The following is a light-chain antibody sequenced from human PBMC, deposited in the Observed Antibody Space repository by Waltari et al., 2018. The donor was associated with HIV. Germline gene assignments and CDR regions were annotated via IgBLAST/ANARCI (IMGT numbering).Light chain of an antibody. V-gene: IGLV2-8*01. CDR3: SSYAGSAVV. CDR2: EVN. Sequence: QSALTQPPSPSGSRGQSVTISCTGTSRDVGASNSFSWYQQYPGMAPKLIIYEVNKRPSGVPDRFSGSKSGNTASLTVSGLQAEDEADFYCSSYAGSAVVFGGGTKLTVL. CDR1: SRDVGASNS. J-gene: IGLJ2*01.